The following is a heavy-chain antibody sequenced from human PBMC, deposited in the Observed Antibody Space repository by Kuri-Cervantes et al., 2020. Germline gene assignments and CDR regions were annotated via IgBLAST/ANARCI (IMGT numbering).Heavy chain of an antibody. CDR1: GYTFTSYY. V-gene: IGHV1-46*01. D-gene: IGHD5-24*01. J-gene: IGHJ4*02. CDR2: INPSGGST. CDR3: ARPSGGGYNLGADY. Sequence: ASVKVSCKASGYTFTSYYMHWVRQAPGQGLEWMGIINPSGGSTSYAQKFQGQVTISADKSISTAYLQWSSLKASDTAMYYCARPSGGGYNLGADYWGQGTLVTVSS.